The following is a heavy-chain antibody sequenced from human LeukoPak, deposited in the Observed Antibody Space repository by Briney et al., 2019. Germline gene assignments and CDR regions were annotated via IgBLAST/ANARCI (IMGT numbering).Heavy chain of an antibody. V-gene: IGHV3-30*18. CDR2: ISYDGSNK. Sequence: GGSLRLSCAASGFTFSSYGMHWVRQAPGKGLEWVAVISYDGSNKYYADSVKGRLTISRDNSKNTLYLQMNSLGAEDTAVYYCAKTGYSSSCDYWGQGTLVTVSS. CDR1: GFTFSSYG. CDR3: AKTGYSSSCDY. J-gene: IGHJ4*02. D-gene: IGHD6-13*01.